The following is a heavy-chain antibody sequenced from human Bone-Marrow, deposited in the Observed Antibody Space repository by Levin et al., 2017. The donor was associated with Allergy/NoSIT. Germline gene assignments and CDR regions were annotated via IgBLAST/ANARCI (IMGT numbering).Heavy chain of an antibody. J-gene: IGHJ4*02. Sequence: GGSLRLSCTASGFTFGDYAMSWFRQAPGRGLEGVGFIRSKAYGGTTEYAATVKGRFTISRDDSKSIAYLQMNSLKTEDTAVYYCTRHILTGYYRPFDYWGQGTLVTVSS. CDR2: IRSKAYGGTT. V-gene: IGHV3-49*03. D-gene: IGHD3-9*01. CDR3: TRHILTGYYRPFDY. CDR1: GFTFGDYA.